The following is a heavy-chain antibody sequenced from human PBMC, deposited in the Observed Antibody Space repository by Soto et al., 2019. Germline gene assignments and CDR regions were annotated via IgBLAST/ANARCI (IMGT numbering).Heavy chain of an antibody. CDR1: GGSFSGYY. CDR2: INHSGST. D-gene: IGHD6-13*01. V-gene: IGHV4-34*01. CDR3: ARGVRYSSSWDGRRNYYLAY. Sequence: SETLSLTCAVYGGSFSGYYWSWIRQPPGKGLEWIGEINHSGSTNYNPSLKSRVTISVDTSKNQFSLKLSSVTAADTAVYYCARGVRYSSSWDGRRNYYLAYWGQGTLVTVSS. J-gene: IGHJ4*02.